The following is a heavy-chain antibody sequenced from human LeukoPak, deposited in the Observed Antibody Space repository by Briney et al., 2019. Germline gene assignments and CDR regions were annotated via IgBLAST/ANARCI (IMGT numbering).Heavy chain of an antibody. CDR1: GFTFSSYW. CDR3: ARDLRSVSRYDVFDI. CDR2: INHNGWEK. D-gene: IGHD3-3*01. J-gene: IGHJ3*02. V-gene: IGHV3-7*03. Sequence: GGSLRLLRAASGFTFSSYWLSGVRQAPGRGREGVTNINHNGWEKYYVDSVKGRFTISRDNAKNSLFLQMNSLRAEDTAVYYCARDLRSVSRYDVFDIWGLGKMVTGSS.